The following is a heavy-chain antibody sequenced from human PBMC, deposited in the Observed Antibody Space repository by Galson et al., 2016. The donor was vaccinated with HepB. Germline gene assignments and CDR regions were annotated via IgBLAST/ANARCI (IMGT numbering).Heavy chain of an antibody. CDR2: IKSKTETGTT. CDR3: TIDQGTKLWPSEDC. CDR1: GFTFSNAW. J-gene: IGHJ4*02. D-gene: IGHD5-18*01. V-gene: IGHV3-15*01. Sequence: SLRLSCAASGFTFSNAWMSWVRQAPGKGLEWVGRIKSKTETGTTDDAAPVKVRFTISRDDSKTTLDLQMDSLKTEDTAVYYCTIDQGTKLWPSEDCWGQGTLVTVSS.